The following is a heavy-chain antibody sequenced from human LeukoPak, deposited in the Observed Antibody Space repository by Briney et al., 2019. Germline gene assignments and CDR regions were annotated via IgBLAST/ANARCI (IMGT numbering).Heavy chain of an antibody. CDR2: IKQDGSEK. J-gene: IGHJ4*02. Sequence: GGSLRLSCAASGFTFSSYWMSWVRQAPGKGLEWVANIKQDGSEKYYVDSVKGRFTISRDNAKNSLYLQMNSLRAEDTAVYYCARELVPAAPYFDYWGQGTLVTVSS. V-gene: IGHV3-7*01. CDR1: GFTFSSYW. CDR3: ARELVPAAPYFDY. D-gene: IGHD2-2*01.